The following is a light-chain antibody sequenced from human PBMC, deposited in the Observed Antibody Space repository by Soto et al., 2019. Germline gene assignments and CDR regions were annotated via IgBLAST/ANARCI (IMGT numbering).Light chain of an antibody. CDR2: STN. CDR3: AAWDDSLKGWV. V-gene: IGLV1-44*01. J-gene: IGLJ3*02. CDR1: SSNIESNT. Sequence: QSVVNQPPSASGTPGQRVTISCSGSSSNIESNTVNWYQQLPGTAPKLLIYSTNQRPSGVPDRFSGSKSGTSASLAISGLQSEDEADYYCAAWDDSLKGWVFGGGTKLTVL.